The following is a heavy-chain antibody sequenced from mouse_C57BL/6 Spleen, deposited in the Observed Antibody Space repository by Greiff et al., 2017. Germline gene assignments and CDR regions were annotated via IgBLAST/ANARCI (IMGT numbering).Heavy chain of an antibody. CDR3: ARRRGVCSNYEDWYFDV. CDR2: IYPSDSET. J-gene: IGHJ1*03. D-gene: IGHD2-5*01. V-gene: IGHV1-61*01. CDR1: GYTFTSYW. Sequence: QVQLQQPGAELVRPGSSVKLSCKASGYTFTSYWMDWVKQRPGQGLEWIGNIYPSDSETHYNQKFKDKATLTVDKSSSTAYMQLSSLTSEDSAVEYCARRRGVCSNYEDWYFDVWGTGTTVTVSS.